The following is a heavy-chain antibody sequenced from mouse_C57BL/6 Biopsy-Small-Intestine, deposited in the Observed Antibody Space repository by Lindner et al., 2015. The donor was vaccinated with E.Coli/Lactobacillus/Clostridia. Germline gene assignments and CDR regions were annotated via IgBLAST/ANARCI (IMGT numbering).Heavy chain of an antibody. Sequence: VQLQESGAELVKPGASVKLSCTASGFNIKDYYMHWVKQRTEQGLEWIGRIDPEDGVTKYAPKFQGKATIRADISSNTACLQLSSLTSEDTAVYYCARGLGRAWFAYWGQGTLVTVSA. V-gene: IGHV14-2*01. CDR3: ARGLGRAWFAY. CDR2: IDPEDGVT. CDR1: GFNIKDYY. D-gene: IGHD4-1*01. J-gene: IGHJ3*01.